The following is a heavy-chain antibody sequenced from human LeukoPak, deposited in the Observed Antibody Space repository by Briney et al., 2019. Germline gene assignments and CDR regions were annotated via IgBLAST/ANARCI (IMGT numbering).Heavy chain of an antibody. CDR3: AKAPVTTCSGAYCYPFDY. V-gene: IGHV3-11*01. Sequence: GGSLRLSCAASGFTFSDYYISWIRQAPGKGLEWVSSISSRGSTTYYADSVKGRFTISRDNAKNSLYLQLNRLRAEDAAVYYCAKAPVTTCSGAYCYPFDYWGQGTLVTVSS. CDR2: ISSRGSTT. J-gene: IGHJ4*02. CDR1: GFTFSDYY. D-gene: IGHD2-21*01.